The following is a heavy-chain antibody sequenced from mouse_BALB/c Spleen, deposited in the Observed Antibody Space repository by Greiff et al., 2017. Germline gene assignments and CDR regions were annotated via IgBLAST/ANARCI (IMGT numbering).Heavy chain of an antibody. CDR1: GFTFSSFG. D-gene: IGHD2-2*01. CDR3: ARGRGYDGFAY. CDR2: ISSGSSTI. V-gene: IGHV5-17*02. Sequence: EVQGAESGGGLVQPGGSRKLSCAASGFTFSSFGMHWVRQAPEKGLEWVAYISSGSSTIYYADTVKGRFTISRDNPKNTLFLQMTSLRSEDTAMYYCARGRGYDGFAYWGQGTLVTVSA. J-gene: IGHJ3*01.